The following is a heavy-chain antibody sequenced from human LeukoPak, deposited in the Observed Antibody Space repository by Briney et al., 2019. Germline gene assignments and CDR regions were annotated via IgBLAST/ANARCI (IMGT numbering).Heavy chain of an antibody. CDR3: ARSIAAAGPTDDY. J-gene: IGHJ4*02. Sequence: GGSLRLSCAASGFTFSSYAMHWVRQAPGKGLEWVAVISYDGSNKYYADSVKGRFTISRDNSKNTLYLQMNSLRAEDTAVYYCARSIAAAGPTDDYWGQGTLVTVSS. CDR2: ISYDGSNK. D-gene: IGHD6-13*01. CDR1: GFTFSSYA. V-gene: IGHV3-30*04.